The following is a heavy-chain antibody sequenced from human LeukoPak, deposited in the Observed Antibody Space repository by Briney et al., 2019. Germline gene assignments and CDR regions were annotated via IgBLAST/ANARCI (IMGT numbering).Heavy chain of an antibody. V-gene: IGHV3-73*01. CDR2: IRSKANNYAT. CDR3: TRPSFDSSVSGVVY. CDR1: GFTFSGSA. Sequence: GGSLRLSCATSGFTFSGSAIHWVRQASGKGLEWVGRIRSKANNYATTDVASVRGRFTIPRDDSKNTAYLQMNSLKTEDTAVYYCTRPSFDSSVSGVVYWGQGTLVTVSS. J-gene: IGHJ4*02. D-gene: IGHD3-22*01.